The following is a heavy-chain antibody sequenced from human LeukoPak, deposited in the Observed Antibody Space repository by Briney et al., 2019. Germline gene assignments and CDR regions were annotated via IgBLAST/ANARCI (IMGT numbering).Heavy chain of an antibody. CDR3: ARGAVAGTIDY. D-gene: IGHD6-19*01. V-gene: IGHV1-8*02. CDR2: MNPNSGNT. Sequence: GASVKVSCKASGGTFSSYAISWVRQAPGQGLEWMGWMNPNSGNTGYAQKFQGRVTMTRNTSISTAYMELSSLRSEDTAVYYCARGAVAGTIDYWGQGTLVTVSS. CDR1: GGTFSSYA. J-gene: IGHJ4*02.